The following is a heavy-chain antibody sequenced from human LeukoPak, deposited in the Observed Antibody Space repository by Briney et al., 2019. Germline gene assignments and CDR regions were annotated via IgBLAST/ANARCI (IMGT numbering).Heavy chain of an antibody. CDR2: ISYDGSNK. CDR3: ASSTIVPFDC. D-gene: IGHD2-2*01. CDR1: GFTFSSYG. J-gene: IGHJ4*02. Sequence: GGSLRLSCAASGFTFSSYGMHWVRQAPGKGLEWVAFISYDGSNKYYADSVKGRFTISRDNSKNTLYLQMNSLRAEDTAVYYCASSTIVPFDCWGQGTLVTVSS. V-gene: IGHV3-30*03.